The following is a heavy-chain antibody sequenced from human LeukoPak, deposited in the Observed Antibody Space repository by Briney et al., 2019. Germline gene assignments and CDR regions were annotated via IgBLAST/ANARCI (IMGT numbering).Heavy chain of an antibody. Sequence: SETLSLTCTVSGGSISSYYWSWIRQPPGKGLEWIGCIYYSGTTNYNPSLKSRVTVSVDTSKNQFSLKLTSVTAADTAVYYCARRVGTAGSRYFDLWGRGTLVTVSS. J-gene: IGHJ2*01. D-gene: IGHD2-2*01. V-gene: IGHV4-59*08. CDR2: IYYSGTT. CDR3: ARRVGTAGSRYFDL. CDR1: GGSISSYY.